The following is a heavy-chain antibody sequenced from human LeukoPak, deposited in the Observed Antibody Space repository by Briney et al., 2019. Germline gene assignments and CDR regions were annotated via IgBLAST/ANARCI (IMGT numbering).Heavy chain of an antibody. D-gene: IGHD1-26*01. CDR1: GGTSSSYA. CDR3: AREQVGATFHYFDY. Sequence: APVKVSCKASGGTSSSYAISWVRQAPGQGLEWMGGIIPIFGTANYAQKFQGRVTITTDESTSTAYMELSSLRSEDTAVYYCAREQVGATFHYFDYWGQGTLVTVSS. CDR2: IIPIFGTA. J-gene: IGHJ4*02. V-gene: IGHV1-69*05.